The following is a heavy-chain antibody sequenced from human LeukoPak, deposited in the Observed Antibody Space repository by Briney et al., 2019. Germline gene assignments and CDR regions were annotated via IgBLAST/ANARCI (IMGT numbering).Heavy chain of an antibody. V-gene: IGHV1-2*02. D-gene: IGHD3-22*01. CDR3: ARLGDYYDSSHY. Sequence: ASVKVSCKASGYTFTGYYMHWVRQAPGQGLEWMGWVNPNSGGTNYAQKFQGRVTMTRDTSISTAYMELSRLRSDDTAVYYCARLGDYYDSSHYWGQGTLVTVSS. J-gene: IGHJ4*02. CDR2: VNPNSGGT. CDR1: GYTFTGYY.